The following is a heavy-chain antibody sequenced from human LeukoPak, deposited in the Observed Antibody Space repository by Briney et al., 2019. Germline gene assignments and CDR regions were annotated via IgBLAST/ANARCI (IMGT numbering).Heavy chain of an antibody. CDR1: GFTFSSYS. V-gene: IGHV3-21*01. Sequence: GGSLRLSCAASGFTFSSYSMNWVRQAPGKGLEWVSSISSSSSYIYYADSVKGRFTISRDNAKNSLYLQMNSLRAEDTAVYYCARDQVGARINKKNAFDIWGQGTMVTVSS. D-gene: IGHD1-26*01. CDR3: ARDQVGARINKKNAFDI. J-gene: IGHJ3*02. CDR2: ISSSSSYI.